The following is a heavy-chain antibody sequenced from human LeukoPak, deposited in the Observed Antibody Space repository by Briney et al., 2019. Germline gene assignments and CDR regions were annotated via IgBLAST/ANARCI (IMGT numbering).Heavy chain of an antibody. J-gene: IGHJ3*02. V-gene: IGHV3-7*05. CDR3: AAGEFYDSWSGYSYDAFDI. Sequence: GGSLRLSCAASGFTFSTYWMSWVRRAPGKGLEWVANIKQDGSEKYYVDSVKGRFTISRDNAKNLLYLHMSSLRAEDTAVYYCAAGEFYDSWSGYSYDAFDIWGQGTMVTVSS. CDR2: IKQDGSEK. D-gene: IGHD3-3*01. CDR1: GFTFSTYW.